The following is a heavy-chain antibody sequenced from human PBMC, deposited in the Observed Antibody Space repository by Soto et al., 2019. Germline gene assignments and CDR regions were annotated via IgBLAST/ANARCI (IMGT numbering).Heavy chain of an antibody. CDR1: GGSFSGYY. V-gene: IGHV4-34*01. D-gene: IGHD5-18*01. J-gene: IGHJ5*02. CDR3: AGFRGYSCRYHNWLHP. Sequence: LSLTCAVYGGSFSGYYWSWIRQPAGDGLEWIGEINHSGSTNSDPPLKSQVTISVDPSKNHFSLKLSSVTAPDTVVYYCAGFRGYSCRYHNWLHPWGQGT. CDR2: INHSGST.